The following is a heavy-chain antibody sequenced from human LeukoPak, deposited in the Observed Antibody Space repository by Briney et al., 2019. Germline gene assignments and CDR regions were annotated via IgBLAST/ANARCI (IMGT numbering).Heavy chain of an antibody. V-gene: IGHV3-30*18. D-gene: IGHD6-19*01. CDR3: AKGFASGYNSGWNYFDY. CDR1: GFTFSSHG. CDR2: ISYDGSDK. J-gene: IGHJ4*02. Sequence: TGGSLRLSCAASGFTFSSHGMHWVRQAPGKGLEWVALISYDGSDKYYADSVKGRFTISRDNSRNTLYLQMNSLRAEDTAVYYCAKGFASGYNSGWNYFDYWGQGTLVTVSS.